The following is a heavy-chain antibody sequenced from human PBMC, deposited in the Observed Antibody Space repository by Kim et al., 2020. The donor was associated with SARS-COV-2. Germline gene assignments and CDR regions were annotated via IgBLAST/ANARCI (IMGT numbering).Heavy chain of an antibody. V-gene: IGHV3-30*07. CDR3: TREYCSSSSCTFDY. Sequence: ADSAKSRVTITRDKSKNTLYMQMNDLRAEDTATYYCTREYCSSSSCTFDYWGQGALVTVSS. D-gene: IGHD2-15*01. J-gene: IGHJ4*02.